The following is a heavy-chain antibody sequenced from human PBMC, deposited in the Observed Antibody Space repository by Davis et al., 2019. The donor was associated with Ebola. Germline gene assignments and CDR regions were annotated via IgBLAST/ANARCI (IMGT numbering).Heavy chain of an antibody. CDR2: IYYSGST. V-gene: IGHV4-39*07. J-gene: IGHJ6*02. CDR3: AVETTVTTLDYGMDV. Sequence: SETLSLTCTVSGGSISSSSYYWGWIRQPPGKGLEWIGSIYYSGSTYYNTSLKSRVTISVDTSKNQFSLKLSSVTAADTAVYYCAVETTVTTLDYGMDVWGQGTTVTVSS. D-gene: IGHD4-17*01. CDR1: GGSISSSSYY.